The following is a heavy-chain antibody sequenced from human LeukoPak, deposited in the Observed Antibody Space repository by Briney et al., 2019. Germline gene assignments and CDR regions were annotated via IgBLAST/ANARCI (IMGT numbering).Heavy chain of an antibody. CDR2: ISAYNGNT. D-gene: IGHD3-10*01. CDR3: AVDYYGSGSTPDYCYYYGMDV. Sequence: GASVKVSCKASGYTFTSYGISWVRQAPGQGLEWMGWISAYNGNTNYAQKLQGRVTMTTDTSTSTAYMELRSLRSDDTAVYYCAVDYYGSGSTPDYCYYYGMDVWGQGTTVTVSS. J-gene: IGHJ6*02. V-gene: IGHV1-18*01. CDR1: GYTFTSYG.